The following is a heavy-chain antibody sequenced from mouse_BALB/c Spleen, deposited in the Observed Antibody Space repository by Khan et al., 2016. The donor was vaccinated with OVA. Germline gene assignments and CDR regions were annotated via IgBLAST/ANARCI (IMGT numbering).Heavy chain of an antibody. CDR1: GYSITSGYY. CDR3: ARAGRWFDY. Sequence: EVQLQESGPGLVKPSQSLSLTCSVTGYSITSGYYWNWIRQFPGNKLEWMGYITSGGSFNYSPSLTNRISITRDTSNNQFFLKLNSVTPEDTATYYCARAGRWFDYWGQGTLVTVSA. V-gene: IGHV3-6*02. J-gene: IGHJ3*01. D-gene: IGHD3-3*01. CDR2: ITSGGSF.